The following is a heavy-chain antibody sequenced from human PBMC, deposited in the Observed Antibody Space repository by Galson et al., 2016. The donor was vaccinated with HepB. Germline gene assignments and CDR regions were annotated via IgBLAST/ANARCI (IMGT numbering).Heavy chain of an antibody. CDR1: GYTFTGHY. Sequence: SGYTFTGHYVHWVRQAPGQGLEWMGWIDPSSGDTNCAQKFQGWVTMTRDTSVSTAFMDLNSLKSDDTAMYYCARGIVGALTRSFDIWGQGTMVTVSS. V-gene: IGHV1-2*04. CDR3: ARGIVGALTRSFDI. J-gene: IGHJ3*02. CDR2: IDPSSGDT. D-gene: IGHD1-26*01.